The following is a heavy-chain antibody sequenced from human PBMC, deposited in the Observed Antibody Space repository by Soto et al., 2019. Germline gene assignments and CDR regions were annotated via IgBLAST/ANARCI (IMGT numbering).Heavy chain of an antibody. D-gene: IGHD2-8*01. Sequence: GGSLRLSCAASGFTFSSYAMSWVRQAPGKGLEWVSAISGSGGSTYYADSVKGRFTISRDNSKNTLYLQMNSLRAEDTAVYYCAKGTDIVLMVYAIPVGVYFDYWGQGTLVTVSS. CDR3: AKGTDIVLMVYAIPVGVYFDY. CDR2: ISGSGGST. J-gene: IGHJ4*02. V-gene: IGHV3-23*01. CDR1: GFTFSSYA.